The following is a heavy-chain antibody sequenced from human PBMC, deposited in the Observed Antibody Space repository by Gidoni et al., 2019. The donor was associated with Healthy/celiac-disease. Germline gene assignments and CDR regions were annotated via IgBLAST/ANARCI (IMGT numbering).Heavy chain of an antibody. CDR3: ARVGLVIDAGEYYFDY. CDR1: GGSISSGDYY. V-gene: IGHV4-30-4*01. J-gene: IGHJ4*02. Sequence: QVQLQESGPGLVKPSQTLSLTCTVSGGSISSGDYYWSWIRQPPGKGLEWIGYIYYSGSTYYNPSLKSRVTISVDTSKNQFSLKLSSVTAADTAVYYCARVGLVIDAGEYYFDYWGQGTLVTVSS. CDR2: IYYSGST. D-gene: IGHD3-9*01.